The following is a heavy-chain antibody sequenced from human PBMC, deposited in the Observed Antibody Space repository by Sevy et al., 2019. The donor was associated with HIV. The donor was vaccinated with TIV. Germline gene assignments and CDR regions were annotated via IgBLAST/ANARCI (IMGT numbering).Heavy chain of an antibody. CDR1: GYTLSSYD. CDR2: MNPDSGRR. CDR3: ARADLDSSTFFYYYGMDV. D-gene: IGHD6-13*01. J-gene: IGHJ6*02. V-gene: IGHV1-8*01. Sequence: ASVKVSCKASGYTLSSYDINWVRQATGQGLEWMGWMNPDSGRRGYAPKFQGRVTMTTNTSIGTAYMEVRSLRSEDSAVYYCARADLDSSTFFYYYGMDVRGQGTTVTVSS.